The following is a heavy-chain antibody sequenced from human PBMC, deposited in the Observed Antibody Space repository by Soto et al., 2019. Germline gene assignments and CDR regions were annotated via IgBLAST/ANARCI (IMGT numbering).Heavy chain of an antibody. Sequence: SETLSLTCAVSGFSISSGYYWGWIRQPPGKGLEWIGSIYHSGNANYNPSLKSRVTISVDTSRNQFSLKLTSVTAADTAVYYCARALGNGVKINWFDPWGQGTLVTV. CDR2: IYHSGNA. CDR3: ARALGNGVKINWFDP. J-gene: IGHJ5*02. V-gene: IGHV4-38-2*01. CDR1: GFSISSGYY. D-gene: IGHD2-8*01.